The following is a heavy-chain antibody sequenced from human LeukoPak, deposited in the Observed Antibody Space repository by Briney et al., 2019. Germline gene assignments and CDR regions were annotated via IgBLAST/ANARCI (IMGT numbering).Heavy chain of an antibody. D-gene: IGHD2-15*01. V-gene: IGHV4-34*01. J-gene: IGHJ5*02. CDR2: INHSGST. Sequence: SETLSLTCAVYGGSFSGYYWSWIRQPPGKGLEWIGEINHSGSTNYNPSLKSRVTISVDTSKNQFSLKLSSVTAADTAVYYCARVGHIVVVVAATRWNWFDPWGQGTLVTVS. CDR1: GGSFSGYY. CDR3: ARVGHIVVVVAATRWNWFDP.